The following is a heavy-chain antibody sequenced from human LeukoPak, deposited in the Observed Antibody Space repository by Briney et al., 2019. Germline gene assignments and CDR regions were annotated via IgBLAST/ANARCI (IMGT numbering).Heavy chain of an antibody. J-gene: IGHJ4*02. CDR1: GFTFSSYG. V-gene: IGHV3-33*08. Sequence: PGRSLRLSCAASGFTFSSYGMHWVRQAPGRGLEWVAVIRHDGSNKYYPDSVKGRFTISRDNSKNTLYLQMNSLRAEDTAVYYCARDRGYCSSGSCYLFDSWGQGTLVTVSS. CDR2: IRHDGSNK. D-gene: IGHD2-15*01. CDR3: ARDRGYCSSGSCYLFDS.